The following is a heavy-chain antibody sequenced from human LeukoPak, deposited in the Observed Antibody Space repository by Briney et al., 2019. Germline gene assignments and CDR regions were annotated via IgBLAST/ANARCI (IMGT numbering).Heavy chain of an antibody. J-gene: IGHJ4*02. V-gene: IGHV3-23*01. D-gene: IGHD2-2*01. CDR3: AKDQGRYCSSTSCYAYDY. Sequence: GRSLRLSCAASGFTFDEYAMHWVRQAPGKGLEWVSAISGSGGSTYYADSVKGRFTISRDNSKNTLYLQMNSLRAEDTAVYYCAKDQGRYCSSTSCYAYDYWGQGTLVTVSS. CDR1: GFTFDEYA. CDR2: ISGSGGST.